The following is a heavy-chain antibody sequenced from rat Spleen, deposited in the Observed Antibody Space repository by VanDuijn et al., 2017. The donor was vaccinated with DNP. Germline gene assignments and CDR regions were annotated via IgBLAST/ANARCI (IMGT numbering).Heavy chain of an antibody. CDR2: ITTSGGGT. J-gene: IGHJ2*01. D-gene: IGHD1-4*01. V-gene: IGHV5-25*01. CDR1: GFPFSDYD. CDR3: ARHRYPLYYFDY. Sequence: EVQLVESGGGLVQPGRSLRLSCAASGFPFSDYDMAWVRQAPTKGLEWVTTITTSGGGTYYRDSVKGRFTISRDNAKSSLYLQMDSLRSEDTATYYCARHRYPLYYFDYWGQGVMVTVSS.